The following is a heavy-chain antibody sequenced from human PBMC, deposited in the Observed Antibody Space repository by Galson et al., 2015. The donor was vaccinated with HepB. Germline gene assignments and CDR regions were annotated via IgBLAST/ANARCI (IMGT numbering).Heavy chain of an antibody. CDR1: GGSISSYY. D-gene: IGHD7-27*01. CDR3: ARSSTGARGWFDP. J-gene: IGHJ5*02. CDR2: IFTSGYT. Sequence: ETLSLTCTVSGGSISSYYWSWIRLPAGKGLEWIGRIFTSGYTNYNPSLKSRVTMSLDTSKNQFSLNLSSVTAADTAVYYCARSSTGARGWFDPGAREPWSPSPQ. V-gene: IGHV4-4*07.